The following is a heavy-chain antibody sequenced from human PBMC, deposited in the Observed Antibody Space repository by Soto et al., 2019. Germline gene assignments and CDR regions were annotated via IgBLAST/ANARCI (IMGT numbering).Heavy chain of an antibody. J-gene: IGHJ4*02. CDR2: ISYDGSYQ. V-gene: IGHV3-30*18. CDR1: GFAFNKFG. CDR3: AKGGEVGRVLGDH. Sequence: QVQLVESGGGVVQPGTSLRLSCEASGFAFNKFGMHWVRQAPGKGLEWVAFISYDGSYQYYADSVQGRLTITRDNSMNTLNMQLNSQRCEETAVYYCAKGGEVGRVLGDHWGQGTLVTVSS. D-gene: IGHD1-26*01.